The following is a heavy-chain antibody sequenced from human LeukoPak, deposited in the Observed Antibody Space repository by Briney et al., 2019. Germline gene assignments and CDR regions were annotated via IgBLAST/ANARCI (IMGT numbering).Heavy chain of an antibody. CDR3: AREEGQVYYYDSSENWFDP. Sequence: ASVKVSCKTSGYIFAHNGISWVRQAPGQGPEWMGWISAYNGDTNYAQNFQGRVTITADESTSTAYMELSSLRSEDTAVYYCAREEGQVYYYDSSENWFDPWGQGTLVTISS. D-gene: IGHD3-22*01. J-gene: IGHJ5*02. CDR1: GYIFAHNG. V-gene: IGHV1-18*01. CDR2: ISAYNGDT.